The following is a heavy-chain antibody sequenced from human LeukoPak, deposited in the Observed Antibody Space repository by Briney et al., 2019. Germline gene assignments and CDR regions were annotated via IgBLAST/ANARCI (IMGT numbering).Heavy chain of an antibody. J-gene: IGHJ4*02. CDR2: ISSSSSYI. D-gene: IGHD6-19*01. Sequence: PGGSLRLSCAASGFTFSSYSMNWVRQAPGKGLEWVSSISSSSSYIYYADSVKGRFTISRDNAKNSLYLQMNSLRAEDTAVYYCARFRAGQWLEYYFDYWGQGTLVTVSS. CDR3: ARFRAGQWLEYYFDY. V-gene: IGHV3-21*01. CDR1: GFTFSSYS.